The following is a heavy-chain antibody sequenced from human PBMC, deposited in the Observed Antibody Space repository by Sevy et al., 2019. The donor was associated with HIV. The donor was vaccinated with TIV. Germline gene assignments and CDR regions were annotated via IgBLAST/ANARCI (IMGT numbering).Heavy chain of an antibody. CDR2: MNPNNGNT. CDR1: GYTFSSYD. V-gene: IGHV1-8*01. J-gene: IGHJ4*02. D-gene: IGHD1-26*01. Sequence: ASVKVSCETSGYTFSSYDINWVRQAPGQGLEWMGWMNPNNGNTAYAPTFQGTITMTSNTSISTAYIGLSGLRSEDTAAYYCARSLRRIEPVLEGGSYDSWGQGTLVTVSS. CDR3: ARSLRRIEPVLEGGSYDS.